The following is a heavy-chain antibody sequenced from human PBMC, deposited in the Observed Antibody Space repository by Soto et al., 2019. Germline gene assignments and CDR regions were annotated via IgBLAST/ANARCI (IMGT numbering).Heavy chain of an antibody. CDR3: ARGLPYDSSGYFFDY. J-gene: IGHJ4*02. Sequence: PGGSLRLSCAASGFAFSSHSMYWVRQAPGKGLEWVSYISPSGTRVQYADSVKGRFTFSRDNSKNTLYLQMNSLRAEDTAVYYCARGLPYDSSGYFFDYWGQGTLVTVSS. CDR1: GFAFSSHS. V-gene: IGHV3-48*01. D-gene: IGHD3-22*01. CDR2: ISPSGTRV.